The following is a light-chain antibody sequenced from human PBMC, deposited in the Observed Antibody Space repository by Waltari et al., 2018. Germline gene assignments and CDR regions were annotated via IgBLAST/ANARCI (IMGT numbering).Light chain of an antibody. CDR2: DVT. CDR3: SSYMDSTTLEL. V-gene: IGLV2-14*03. Sequence: QSALTQPASVSGSPGQSITIPCTGPSSDLGSYNYVSWYQQHPGKAPKLIIYDVTHRPSGVSNRFSGSKSGNTASLTISGLQAEDEADYYCSSYMDSTTLELFGGGTSLTVL. J-gene: IGLJ2*01. CDR1: SSDLGSYNY.